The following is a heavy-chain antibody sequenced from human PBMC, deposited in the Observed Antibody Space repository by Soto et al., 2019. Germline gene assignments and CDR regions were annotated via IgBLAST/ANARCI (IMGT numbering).Heavy chain of an antibody. V-gene: IGHV3-23*01. CDR3: TRSASGSFYFYNWFDP. D-gene: IGHD3-10*01. Sequence: AGGALRLSRAASGITIKNISISWVRPAPGEGLEWVATIRGSGGRTDYADSVRGRFTISRDTSNNTLYMQMDSLRPEDTAVYYCTRSASGSFYFYNWFDPWGQGTQVTVSS. J-gene: IGHJ5*02. CDR1: GITIKNIS. CDR2: IRGSGGRT.